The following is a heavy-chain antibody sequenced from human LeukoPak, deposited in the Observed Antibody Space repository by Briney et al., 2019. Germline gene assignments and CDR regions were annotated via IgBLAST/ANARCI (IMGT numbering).Heavy chain of an antibody. CDR2: IIPIFGTA. CDR3: AREAATTVTMSFWFDP. CDR1: GGTFSSYA. Sequence: ASVKVSCKASGGTFSSYAISWVRQAPGQGLEWMGGIIPIFGTANYAQKFQGRVTITTDESTSTAYMELSSLRSEDTAVHYCAREAATTVTMSFWFDPWGQGTLVTVSS. V-gene: IGHV1-69*05. D-gene: IGHD4-17*01. J-gene: IGHJ5*02.